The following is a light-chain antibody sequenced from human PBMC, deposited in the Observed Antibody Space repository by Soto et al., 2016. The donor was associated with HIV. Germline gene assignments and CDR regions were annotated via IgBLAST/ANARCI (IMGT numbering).Light chain of an antibody. J-gene: IGKJ1*01. Sequence: DIQLTQSPSFLSASVGDRVTITCRASQHISNYLAWYQQKPGKAPKLLIYAASTLQSGVPSRFSGSGSGTEFTLTISSLQPEDFAAYYCQQSSRTPRTFGQGTKVEI. CDR1: QHISNY. CDR2: AAS. V-gene: IGKV1-9*01. CDR3: QQSSRTPRT.